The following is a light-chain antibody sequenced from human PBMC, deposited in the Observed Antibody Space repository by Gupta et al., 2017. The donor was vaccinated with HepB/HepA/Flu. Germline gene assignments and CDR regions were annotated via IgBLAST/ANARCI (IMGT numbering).Light chain of an antibody. V-gene: IGKV3-15*01. CDR1: QSVRSN. CDR2: GSS. CDR3: QRYNNWPPWT. J-gene: IGKJ1*01. Sequence: EIVMTQSPVTVSVSPGVRVTLPCRASQSVRSNLSWYQQKPGQAPRLFIYGSSTRATGIPVRLSGSGSGTGFPLTISSLQSEDFAVYYCQRYNNWPPWTFGQGTKVEIK.